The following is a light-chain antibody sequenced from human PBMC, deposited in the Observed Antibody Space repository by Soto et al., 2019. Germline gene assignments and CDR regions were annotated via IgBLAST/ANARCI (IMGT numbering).Light chain of an antibody. CDR2: EVT. CDR1: SSDVGAYIY. CDR3: CSYTSSRTYV. V-gene: IGLV2-14*01. J-gene: IGLJ1*01. Sequence: QSFLTQPASVSGSPGQSITISCTGTSSDVGAYIYVSWYQHHPGKAPKVMIYEVTNRPSGVSDRFSGSKSGNTASLTISGLQAEDEADYYCCSYTSSRTYVFGTGTKVTVL.